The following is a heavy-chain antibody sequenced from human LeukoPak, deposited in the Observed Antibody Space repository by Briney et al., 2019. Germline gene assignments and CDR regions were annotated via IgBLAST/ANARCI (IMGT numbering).Heavy chain of an antibody. J-gene: IGHJ6*03. CDR1: GGSISTSNYY. Sequence: SETLSLTCTVSGGSISTSNYYWGWICQPPGKGLEWIGTIYYSGTTYYNPSLESRVTISEDTSKNQFSLMLRSVTAADTAVYFCARQASHYFYYYMDVWGKGTTVTVSS. V-gene: IGHV4-39*01. CDR2: IYYSGTT. CDR3: ARQASHYFYYYMDV.